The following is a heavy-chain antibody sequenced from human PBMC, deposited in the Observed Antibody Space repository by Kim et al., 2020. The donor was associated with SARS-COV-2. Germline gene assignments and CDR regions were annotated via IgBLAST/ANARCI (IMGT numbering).Heavy chain of an antibody. D-gene: IGHD3-10*01. CDR3: ARSGSGSYYYGMDV. CDR1: GFTFSSYA. J-gene: IGHJ6*02. CDR2: ISYGGSNK. Sequence: GGSLRLSCAASGFTFSSYAMHWVRQAPGKGLEWVAVISYGGSNKYYADSVKGRFTISRDNSKNTLYLQMNSLRAEDTAVYYCARSGSGSYYYGMDVWGQGTTVTVSS. V-gene: IGHV3-30*04.